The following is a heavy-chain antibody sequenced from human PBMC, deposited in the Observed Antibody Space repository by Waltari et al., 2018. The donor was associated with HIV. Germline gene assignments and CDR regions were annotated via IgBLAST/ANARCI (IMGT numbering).Heavy chain of an antibody. CDR1: GFPFSDSC. J-gene: IGHJ4*02. Sequence: EVQLVESGGGLVQPGGSLRLSCAASGFPFSDSCLRWFRQAPGKGLEWVANIKQDGSEKYYVDSVKGRFTISRDNAKNSLYLQMNSLRAEDTAVYYCARDLSIAAAGADYWGQGTLVTVSS. CDR2: IKQDGSEK. CDR3: ARDLSIAAAGADY. V-gene: IGHV3-7*01. D-gene: IGHD6-13*01.